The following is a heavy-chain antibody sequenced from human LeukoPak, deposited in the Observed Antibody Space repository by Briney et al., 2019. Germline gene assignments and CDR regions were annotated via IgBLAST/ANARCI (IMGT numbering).Heavy chain of an antibody. J-gene: IGHJ4*02. CDR1: RFTFSTYA. V-gene: IGHV3-23*01. D-gene: IGHD2-2*01. CDR3: AKSQRNDQQVVQRIDY. CDR2: ISGSGDTT. Sequence: GGSLRLSCTASRFTFSTYAMSWVRQAPGKGLEWVSSISGSGDTTYYTGSVRGRFTISRDNSKNALYLQMSSLRAEDTAVYYCAKSQRNDQQVVQRIDYWGQGTLVTVSS.